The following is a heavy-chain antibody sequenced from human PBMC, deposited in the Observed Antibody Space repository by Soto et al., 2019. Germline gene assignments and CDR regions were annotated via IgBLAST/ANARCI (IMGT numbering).Heavy chain of an antibody. V-gene: IGHV3-23*01. CDR1: GFTFSLSS. CDR2: LSGGGSTT. Sequence: EVQLLESGGGFVQPGESLRLSWAASGFTFSLSSMSGVRQAPGRGLDWVSSLSGGGSTTDYADSVKGRFTISRDNSKNTVHLQMNSLRAEDTAVYYCAKGPEYDILTGCDYWGQGALVTVSS. CDR3: AKGPEYDILTGCDY. D-gene: IGHD3-9*01. J-gene: IGHJ4*02.